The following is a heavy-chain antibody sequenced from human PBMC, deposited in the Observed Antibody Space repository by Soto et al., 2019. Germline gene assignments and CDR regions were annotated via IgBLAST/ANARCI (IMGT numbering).Heavy chain of an antibody. V-gene: IGHV1-2*04. CDR3: ARDVVVVRQDIASHRYYGMDV. Sequence: ASVKVSCKASGYTFNGYYMHWMRQGPGQGLEGMGWINPNSGGTKYAQKFQGWVTMTRDTSISTAYMELSRLRSDDTAVYYCARDVVVVRQDIASHRYYGMDVWGQGTTVTV. J-gene: IGHJ6*02. D-gene: IGHD2-2*01. CDR2: INPNSGGT. CDR1: GYTFNGYY.